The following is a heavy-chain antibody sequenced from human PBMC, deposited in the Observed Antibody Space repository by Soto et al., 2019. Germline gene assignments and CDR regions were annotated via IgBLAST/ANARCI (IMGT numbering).Heavy chain of an antibody. V-gene: IGHV4-39*01. CDR3: ARRPGRDIDAYY. J-gene: IGHJ4*02. D-gene: IGHD2-15*01. Sequence: SETLSLTCTVSGDSISGSSFYWGWVRQPPGKGLEWIGVIYFSGNTYYNPSLKSRVTISVDTSKDQFSLKLSAVTAAGTAVYFCARRPGRDIDAYYWGQGILVSISS. CDR2: IYFSGNT. CDR1: GDSISGSSFY.